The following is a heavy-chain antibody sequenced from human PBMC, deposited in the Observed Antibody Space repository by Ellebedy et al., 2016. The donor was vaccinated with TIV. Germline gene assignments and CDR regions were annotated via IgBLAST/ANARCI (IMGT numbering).Heavy chain of an antibody. J-gene: IGHJ5*02. Sequence: MPSETLSLTCAVYGGSFSGYYWSWIRQPPGKGLEWIGEINHSGSTNYNPSLKSRVTISVDTSKNQFSLKLSSVTAADTAVYYCARKGYSNYFEVWFDPWGQGTLVTVSS. V-gene: IGHV4-34*01. CDR3: ARKGYSNYFEVWFDP. CDR2: INHSGST. D-gene: IGHD4-11*01. CDR1: GGSFSGYY.